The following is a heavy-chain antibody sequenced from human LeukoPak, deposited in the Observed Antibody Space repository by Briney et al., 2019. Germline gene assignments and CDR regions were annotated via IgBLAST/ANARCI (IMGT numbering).Heavy chain of an antibody. CDR2: IRCSCGST. Sequence: PGGSLRLFCAASGFTFSSYAKSWGRQAPRKGLGLVSAIRCSCGSTYYAHSVKGRFTIYRDNSKKAVYLQMNGLRAEDTAVYYCAKEGRYCSSTSCSEPFDYWGQGTLVTVSS. CDR1: GFTFSSYA. V-gene: IGHV3-23*01. D-gene: IGHD2-2*01. CDR3: AKEGRYCSSTSCSEPFDY. J-gene: IGHJ4*02.